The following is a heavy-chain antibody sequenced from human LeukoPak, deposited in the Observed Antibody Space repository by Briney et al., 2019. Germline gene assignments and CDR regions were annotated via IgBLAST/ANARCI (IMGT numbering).Heavy chain of an antibody. V-gene: IGHV4-39*01. D-gene: IGHD3-3*01. J-gene: IGHJ6*03. CDR1: GGSISSSSYY. CDR3: ARHPPTYYDFWSGSLGYYMDV. Sequence: KSSETLSLTCTVSGGSISSSSYYWSWIRQPPGKGLGWIGSIYYSGSTYYNPSLKSRVTISVDTSKNQFSLKLSSVTAADTAVYYCARHPPTYYDFWSGSLGYYMDVWGKGTTVTVSS. CDR2: IYYSGST.